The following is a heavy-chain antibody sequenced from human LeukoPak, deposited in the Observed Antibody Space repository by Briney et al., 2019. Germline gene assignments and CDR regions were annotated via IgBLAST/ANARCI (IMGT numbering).Heavy chain of an antibody. CDR2: KYARGSS. J-gene: IGHJ3*02. D-gene: IGHD2-15*01. CDR3: ARGRYCSADICTGGDSFDI. Sequence: SETLSLTCTVSGGSLSNYYWSWIRPPAGRGGEWIGRKYARGSSNYNTPLQSRVHMSVDTSKNQFSLKLRSVTAADTAVYYCARGRYCSADICTGGDSFDIWGQGTMVSVSP. V-gene: IGHV4-4*07. CDR1: GGSLSNYY.